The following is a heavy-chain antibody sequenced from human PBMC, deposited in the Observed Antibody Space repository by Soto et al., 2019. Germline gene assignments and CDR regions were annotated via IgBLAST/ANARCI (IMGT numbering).Heavy chain of an antibody. J-gene: IGHJ4*02. Sequence: PGLSKRLPNTASGFNIRTHAVHRVRQTTGKEMERVSGIGVSGVSTYYSDSVKGRFTISRDNSKIMLYLLMNSLRAEDTAIYYCSNDVGCRSTNCYQAIADYWGKGTLVTVSS. CDR3: SNDVGCRSTNCYQAIADY. V-gene: IGHV3-23*01. CDR1: GFNIRTHA. CDR2: IGVSGVST. D-gene: IGHD2-2*01.